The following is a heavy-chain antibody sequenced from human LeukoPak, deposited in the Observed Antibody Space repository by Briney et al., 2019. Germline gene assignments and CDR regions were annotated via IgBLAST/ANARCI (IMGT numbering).Heavy chain of an antibody. CDR2: INHSGST. V-gene: IGHV4-34*01. Sequence: SETLSLTCAVYGGSFSGYYWSWIRQPPGKGLEWIGEINHSGSTNYNPSLKSRVTISVDASKNQFSLKLSSVTAADTAVYYCARALSRYYYYYMDVWGKGTTVTVSS. J-gene: IGHJ6*03. CDR3: ARALSRYYYYYMDV. CDR1: GGSFSGYY.